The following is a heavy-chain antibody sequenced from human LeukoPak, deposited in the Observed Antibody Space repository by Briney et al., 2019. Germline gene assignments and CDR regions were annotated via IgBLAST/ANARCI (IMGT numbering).Heavy chain of an antibody. D-gene: IGHD5-12*01. Sequence: GGSLRLSCAASGFTFSSYSMNWVRQAPGEGLEWISYISSSSSTIYYPDSVKGRFTISRDNAKNSLYLQMNSPRAEDTAVYYCARGYSGYDYHFDYWGQGTLVTVSS. CDR3: ARGYSGYDYHFDY. J-gene: IGHJ4*02. CDR1: GFTFSSYS. CDR2: ISSSSSTI. V-gene: IGHV3-48*01.